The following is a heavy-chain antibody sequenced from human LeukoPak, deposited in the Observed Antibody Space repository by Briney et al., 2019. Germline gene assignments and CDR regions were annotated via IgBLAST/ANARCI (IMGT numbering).Heavy chain of an antibody. D-gene: IGHD3-16*02. CDR2: IYHSGST. J-gene: IGHJ4*02. CDR3: ARDWKSDYDYVWGSYRSPGYFDY. CDR1: GGSISSGGYS. Sequence: SETLSLTCAVSGGSISSGGYSWSWIRQPPGKGLEWIGYIYHSGSTYYNPSLKSRVTMSVDTSKNQFSLKLSSVTAADTAVYYCARDWKSDYDYVWGSYRSPGYFDYWGQGTLVTVSS. V-gene: IGHV4-30-2*01.